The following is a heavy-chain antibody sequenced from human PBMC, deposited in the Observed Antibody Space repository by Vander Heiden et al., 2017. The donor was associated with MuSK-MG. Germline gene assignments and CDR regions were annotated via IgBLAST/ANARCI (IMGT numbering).Heavy chain of an antibody. CDR1: GSPLRSLT. CDR2: ISNDGTNK. CDR3: ARDRVASGWYRGGDY. D-gene: IGHD6-19*01. Sequence: QVQLVESGGGVVQPGSALIPPSAPPGSPLRSLTIHWVRQAPGKGLEWVAVISNDGTNKDYVDSVKGRFTISRDNAKNTLYLQMNSLRAEDTAVYYCARDRVASGWYRGGDYWGQGTLVTVSS. V-gene: IGHV3-30*04. J-gene: IGHJ4*02.